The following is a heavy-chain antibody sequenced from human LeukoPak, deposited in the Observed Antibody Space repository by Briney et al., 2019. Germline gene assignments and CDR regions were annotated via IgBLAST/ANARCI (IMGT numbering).Heavy chain of an antibody. Sequence: SETLSLTCTVSGGSISSGSYDWYWIRQPAGKGLEWIGHLYTSGSMSYNPSLKSRVTISVDTSKNQFSLKLTSVTAADTAVYYCTKGRGIWGQGTLVTVSS. CDR1: GGSISSGSYD. V-gene: IGHV4-61*09. CDR3: TKGRGI. D-gene: IGHD3-10*01. CDR2: LYTSGSM. J-gene: IGHJ4*02.